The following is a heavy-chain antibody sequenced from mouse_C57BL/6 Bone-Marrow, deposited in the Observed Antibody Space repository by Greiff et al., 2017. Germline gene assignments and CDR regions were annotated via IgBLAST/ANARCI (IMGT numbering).Heavy chain of an antibody. CDR3: DKRGRSGSNYWYIDV. CDR1: GYTFTDYE. V-gene: IGHV1-15*01. Sequence: QVQLQQSGAELVRPGASVTLSCKASGYTFTDYEMHWVKQTPVHGLEWIGAIDPETGGTAYNQKFKGKAILTADKSSSTAYMELRSLTSEDSAVYEGDKRGRSGSNYWYIDVWGTGTTVTVSS. D-gene: IGHD2-5*01. J-gene: IGHJ1*03. CDR2: IDPETGGT.